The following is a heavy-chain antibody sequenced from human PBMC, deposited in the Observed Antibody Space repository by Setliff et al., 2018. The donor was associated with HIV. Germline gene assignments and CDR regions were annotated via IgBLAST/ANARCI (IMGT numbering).Heavy chain of an antibody. CDR3: VSRDATRPPRGLDY. V-gene: IGHV4-39*01. J-gene: IGHJ4*02. CDR2: IYYNGET. Sequence: SETLSLTCTVSGGFVSRSSYYWGWIRQPRGRRLEWIGTIYYNGETQYNPSFKSRVIMSVDTSKNQLSLRLISVTAADTAVYYCVSRDATRPPRGLDYWGPGTLVTVSS. D-gene: IGHD6-6*01. CDR1: GGFVSRSSYY.